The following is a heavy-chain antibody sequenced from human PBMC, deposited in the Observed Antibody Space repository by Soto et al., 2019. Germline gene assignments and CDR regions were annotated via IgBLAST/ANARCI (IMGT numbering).Heavy chain of an antibody. V-gene: IGHV1-18*01. CDR1: GYTFTSYG. CDR3: ARQVGRQQLAYYYYGMDV. CDR2: ISAYNGNT. D-gene: IGHD6-13*01. Sequence: ASVKVSCKASGYTFTSYGISWVRQAPGQGLEWMGWISAYNGNTNYAQKLQGRVTMTTDTSTSTAYMELRSLRSDDTAVYYCARQVGRQQLAYYYYGMDVWGQGTTVTVSS. J-gene: IGHJ6*02.